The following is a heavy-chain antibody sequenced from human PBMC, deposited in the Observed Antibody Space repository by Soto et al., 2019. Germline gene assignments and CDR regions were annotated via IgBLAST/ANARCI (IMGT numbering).Heavy chain of an antibody. CDR1: GFTFSSYG. V-gene: IGHV3-30*18. CDR2: ISYDGSNK. J-gene: IGHJ4*02. D-gene: IGHD5-12*01. CDR3: AKDTYLGGYSALDY. Sequence: GGSLRLSCAASGFTFSSYGMHWVRQAPGKGLEWVAVISYDGSNKYYADSVKGRFTISRDNSKNTLYLQMNSLRAEDTAVYYCAKDTYLGGYSALDYWGQGTLVTVSS.